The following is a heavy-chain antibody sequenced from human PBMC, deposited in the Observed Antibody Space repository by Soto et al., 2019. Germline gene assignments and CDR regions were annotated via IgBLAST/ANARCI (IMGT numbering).Heavy chain of an antibody. CDR1: GYSINSGYY. Sequence: SETLSLTCTVSGYSINSGYYWGWVRQSPGKGLEWIGTIYHSGTTFYNPSLKSRVTISVDTSKNQFSLKLNSVTAADTAVYYCATLTPPFDYWGQGTLVTVSS. J-gene: IGHJ4*02. V-gene: IGHV4-38-2*02. D-gene: IGHD3-9*01. CDR2: IYHSGTT. CDR3: ATLTPPFDY.